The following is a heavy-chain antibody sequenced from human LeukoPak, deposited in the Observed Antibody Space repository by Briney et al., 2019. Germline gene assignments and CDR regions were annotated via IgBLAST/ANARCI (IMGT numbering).Heavy chain of an antibody. CDR1: GFNFTNYP. Sequence: PGRSLRLSCADSGFNFTNYPMYCVRQVPGRGPQWVALISYDGIDSYIADSVKGRFSISRDNSKNTLFLQMNSLRPEDTAVYYCARYRYTKNYFDALDLRGQGATVTVSS. J-gene: IGHJ3*01. V-gene: IGHV3-30*04. CDR3: ARYRYTKNYFDALDL. D-gene: IGHD3-16*02. CDR2: ISYDGIDS.